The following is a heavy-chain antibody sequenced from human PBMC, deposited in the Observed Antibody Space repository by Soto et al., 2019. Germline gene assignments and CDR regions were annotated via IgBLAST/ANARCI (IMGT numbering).Heavy chain of an antibody. V-gene: IGHV4-4*02. J-gene: IGHJ4*02. CDR2: IFHSGST. CDR1: GGSISNSNW. Sequence: LSLTCAVFGGSISNSNWWTWVRQPPGKGLDWIGEIFHSGSTNYNSSLMGRVTISVDKANNQFSLKLSSVTAADTAVYYCAHRLIVGAAIWGQGTLVTVSS. CDR3: AHRLIVGAAI. D-gene: IGHD1-26*01.